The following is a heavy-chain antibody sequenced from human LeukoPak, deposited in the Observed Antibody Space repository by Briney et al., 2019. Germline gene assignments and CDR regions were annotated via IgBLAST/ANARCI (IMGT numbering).Heavy chain of an antibody. CDR1: GFTFDDYA. J-gene: IGHJ4*02. CDR2: ISWNSGSI. V-gene: IGHV3-9*01. CDR3: AKDSDYGGNSGGFDY. Sequence: GRYLRLYGAASGFTFDDYAMHWVRQAPGKGLEWVSGISWNSGSIGYADSVKGRFTISRDNAKNSLYLQMNSLRAEDTALYYCAKDSDYGGNSGGFDYWGQGTLVTVSS. D-gene: IGHD4-23*01.